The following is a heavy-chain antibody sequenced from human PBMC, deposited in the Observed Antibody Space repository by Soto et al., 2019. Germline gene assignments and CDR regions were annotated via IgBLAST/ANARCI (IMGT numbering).Heavy chain of an antibody. CDR2: IYHSGST. Sequence: SETLSLTCSVSVGSISSGGYSWSWIRQPPGKGLEWIGYIYHSGSTYYNPSLKSRVTISVDRSKNQFSLKLSSVTAADTAVYYCASEAEGWFDPWGQGTLVTVSS. V-gene: IGHV4-30-2*01. J-gene: IGHJ5*02. CDR1: VGSISSGGYS. CDR3: ASEAEGWFDP. D-gene: IGHD6-19*01.